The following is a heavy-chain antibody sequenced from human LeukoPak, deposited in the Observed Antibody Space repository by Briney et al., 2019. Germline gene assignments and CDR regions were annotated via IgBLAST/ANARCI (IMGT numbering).Heavy chain of an antibody. CDR1: GFTFSDRY. CDR2: TRNKANSYTT. D-gene: IGHD1-1*01. Sequence: GGSLRLSCAASGFTFSDRYMDWVRQAPGKGLEWVGRTRNKANSYTTEYAASVKGRFTISRDDSKNSLYLQMNSLKTEDTAVYYCTTSSLDYWGQGTLVTVSS. CDR3: TTSSLDY. V-gene: IGHV3-72*01. J-gene: IGHJ4*02.